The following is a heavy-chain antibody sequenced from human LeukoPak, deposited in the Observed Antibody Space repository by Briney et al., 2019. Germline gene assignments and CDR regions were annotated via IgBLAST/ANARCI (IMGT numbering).Heavy chain of an antibody. Sequence: GGSLRLSCAASGFTFDDYAMHWVRQAPGKGLEWVSLISWDGGSTDYADSVKGRFSISRDNSKNSLYLQMNSLRPEDNALYYCAKGPILPQNWYFDLWGRGTLVTVSS. V-gene: IGHV3-43D*03. D-gene: IGHD2/OR15-2a*01. CDR3: AKGPILPQNWYFDL. CDR2: ISWDGGST. J-gene: IGHJ2*01. CDR1: GFTFDDYA.